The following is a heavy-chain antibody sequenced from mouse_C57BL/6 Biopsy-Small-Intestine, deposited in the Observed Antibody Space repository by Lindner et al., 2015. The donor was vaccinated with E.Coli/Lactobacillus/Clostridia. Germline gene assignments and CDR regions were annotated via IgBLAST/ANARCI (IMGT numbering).Heavy chain of an antibody. CDR3: ARGRVLDILTGYGVDV. D-gene: IGHD2-2*01. CDR2: INPYGGST. Sequence: SVKVSCKASGYTFTSYYMHWVRQAPGQGLDYMGIINPYGGSTTYAQKFQGRVTMTRDTSTSTVYMDLSSLRSEDTAVYYCARGRVLDILTGYGVDVWGQGTTVTVSS. J-gene: IGHJ1*01. V-gene: IGHV1-64*01. CDR1: GYTFTSYY.